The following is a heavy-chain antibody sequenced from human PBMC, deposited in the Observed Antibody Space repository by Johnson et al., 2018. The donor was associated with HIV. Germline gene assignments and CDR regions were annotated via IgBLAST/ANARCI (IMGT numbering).Heavy chain of an antibody. CDR3: ATGVVVTAMNDAFDI. CDR1: GFTFSSYA. Sequence: QVQLVESGGGVVQSGRSLRLSCAASGFTFSSYAMHWVRQAPGKGLEWVAVISYDGSNKYYADSVKGRFIISRDNSKNTLYLQMNSLRAEDTAVYYCATGVVVTAMNDAFDIWGQGTMVTVSS. CDR2: ISYDGSNK. D-gene: IGHD2-21*02. J-gene: IGHJ3*02. V-gene: IGHV3-30*04.